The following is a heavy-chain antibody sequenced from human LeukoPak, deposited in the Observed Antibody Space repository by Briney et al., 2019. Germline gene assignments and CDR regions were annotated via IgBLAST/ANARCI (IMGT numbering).Heavy chain of an antibody. Sequence: PGGSLRLSCAASGFTFRDYYMNWIRQPPGKGLEWISYISPSGSDIYYADSLKGRFTISRDNANNSLFLQMNSLRAEDTAVYYCVRDRWSSSWSSGFVYWGQGTLVTVSS. D-gene: IGHD6-13*01. V-gene: IGHV3-11*04. CDR2: ISPSGSDI. CDR3: VRDRWSSSWSSGFVY. J-gene: IGHJ4*02. CDR1: GFTFRDYY.